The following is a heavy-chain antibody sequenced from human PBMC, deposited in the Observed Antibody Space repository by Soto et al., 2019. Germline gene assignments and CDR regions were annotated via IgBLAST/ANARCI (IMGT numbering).Heavy chain of an antibody. CDR2: ISNSGTI. Sequence: SETRSPTCTVSNASISSREWRILYRKTPGKGLECIGKISNSGTINHNPSLKSRVTMSLDKSKNQFSLKMTSVTAADTAVYYCASKFGELIAFAFDILVQGTVVT. V-gene: IGHV4-4*02. J-gene: IGHJ3*02. CDR1: NASISSREW. CDR3: ASKFGELIAFAFDI. D-gene: IGHD3-10*01.